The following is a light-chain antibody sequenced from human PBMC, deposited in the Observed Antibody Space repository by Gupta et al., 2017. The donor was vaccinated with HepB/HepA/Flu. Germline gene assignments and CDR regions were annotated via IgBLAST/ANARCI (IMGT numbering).Light chain of an antibody. CDR2: ATS. Sequence: DIQMTQSPSSVSASVGDRVTITCRASQGITNWLAWYQQKPGKVPKLLIYATSNLESGVPSRFSGSGSGTDFTLTISSLQPEDFATYYCQQANTFPLTFGGETKVEIK. CDR3: QQANTFPLT. V-gene: IGKV1-12*01. CDR1: QGITNW. J-gene: IGKJ4*01.